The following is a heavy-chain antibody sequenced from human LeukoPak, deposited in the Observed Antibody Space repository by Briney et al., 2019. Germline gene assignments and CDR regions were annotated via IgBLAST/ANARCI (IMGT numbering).Heavy chain of an antibody. Sequence: SETLSLTCVVSGGSIDSPNWWSWVRQPPGKGLEWIGEIYHSESTNYKPSLQSRGTISVDKSKNQFSLRLNSVAAADTAVYYCARTLGNYGSGSYDALDIWGQGTMVTVSS. CDR2: IYHSEST. CDR1: GGSIDSPNW. CDR3: ARTLGNYGSGSYDALDI. J-gene: IGHJ3*02. V-gene: IGHV4-4*02. D-gene: IGHD3-10*01.